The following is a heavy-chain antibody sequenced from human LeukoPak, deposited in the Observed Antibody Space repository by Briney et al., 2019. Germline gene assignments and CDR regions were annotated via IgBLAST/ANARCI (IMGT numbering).Heavy chain of an antibody. CDR1: GGSISSSKYY. J-gene: IGHJ4*02. V-gene: IGHV4-39*01. Sequence: PSETLSLTCTVSGGSISSSKYYWGLIRQPPGKGLEWIGSIYYSGNTYYNPSLKSRVTISVDTSKNQFSLKLSSVTAADTAVYYCARLYSSGWNYFDYWGQGTLVTVSS. D-gene: IGHD6-19*01. CDR3: ARLYSSGWNYFDY. CDR2: IYYSGNT.